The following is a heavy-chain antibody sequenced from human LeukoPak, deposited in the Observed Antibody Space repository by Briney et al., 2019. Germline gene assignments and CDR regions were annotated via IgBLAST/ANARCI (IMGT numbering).Heavy chain of an antibody. Sequence: GRSLRLSCAASGFTFDDYVKHWVRHAPGKRLEWVSGITWNSDTISYADSVKGRFTISRDNAKNSLYLQMHSLGADDTAIYYCARDKGRAPLHTVGHFDKWGQGTLVTVSS. CDR3: ARDKGRAPLHTVGHFDK. J-gene: IGHJ4*02. CDR1: GFTFDDYV. CDR2: ITWNSDTI. V-gene: IGHV3-9*01. D-gene: IGHD3-10*01.